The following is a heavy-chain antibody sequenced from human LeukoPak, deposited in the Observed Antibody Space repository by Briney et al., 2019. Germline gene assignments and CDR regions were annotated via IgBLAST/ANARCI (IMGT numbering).Heavy chain of an antibody. Sequence: GGSLRLSCAASGFTFSSYWMSWVRQAPGKGLEWVSQISSSSSSISYADSVKGRFTISRDNGKNSLYLQMNSLRAEDTAVYYCATESSRSSAFWGQGTLVTVSS. D-gene: IGHD6-6*01. J-gene: IGHJ4*02. CDR2: ISSSSSSI. V-gene: IGHV3-48*01. CDR3: ATESSRSSAF. CDR1: GFTFSSYW.